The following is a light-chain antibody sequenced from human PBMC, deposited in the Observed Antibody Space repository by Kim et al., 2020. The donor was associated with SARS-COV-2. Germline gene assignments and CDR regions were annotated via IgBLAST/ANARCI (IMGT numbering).Light chain of an antibody. CDR1: QNIDTY. Sequence: SPGERATLSCRASQNIDTYLAWYQQRPGQAPRLLVYDASNRATGVPDRFSGSGSGTDFTLTISSLEPEDFSLYYCQQRNSWPPAVTVGGGTKLEI. V-gene: IGKV3-11*01. J-gene: IGKJ4*01. CDR3: QQRNSWPPAVT. CDR2: DAS.